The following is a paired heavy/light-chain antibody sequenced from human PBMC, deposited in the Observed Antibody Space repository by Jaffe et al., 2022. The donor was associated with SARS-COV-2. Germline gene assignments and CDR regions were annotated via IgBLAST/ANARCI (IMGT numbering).Light chain of an antibody. CDR2: GAS. CDR3: QQYGTSPLT. V-gene: IGKV3-20*01. J-gene: IGKJ1*01. Sequence: EIVLTQSPGTLSLSPGDRATLSCRASQSVRNNCVAWYQQNPGQSPRLLIFGASRRASDIPDRFSGSGSGTDFTLTISRLEPEDFAVYFCQQYGTSPLTFGQGTKVEVK. CDR1: QSVRNNC.
Heavy chain of an antibody. D-gene: IGHD3-22*01. Sequence: QMQLVQSGAEVKKPGASVKVSCRASGYTFTSSEITWVRQASGQGLEWMGWMNPNNENTGYAQKFQGRVTMTRNTSISTAYMELSSLRSDDTAVYYCARLARTRQYYYDSNGQRGDAFDMWGQGTKVTVSS. CDR3: ARLARTRQYYYDSNGQRGDAFDM. CDR2: MNPNNENT. J-gene: IGHJ3*02. V-gene: IGHV1-8*01. CDR1: GYTFTSSE.